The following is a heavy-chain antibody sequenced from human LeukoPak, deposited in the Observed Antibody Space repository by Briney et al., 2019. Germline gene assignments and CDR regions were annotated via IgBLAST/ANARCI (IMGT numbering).Heavy chain of an antibody. CDR1: GFTFSSYS. J-gene: IGHJ4*02. Sequence: GGSLRLSCAASGFTFSSYSMNWVRQAPGKGLEWVSSISSISSYIYYADSGKGRFTISRDNAKNSLYLQMNSLRAEDTAVYYCARGRDYGDYDYWGQGTLVTVSS. D-gene: IGHD4-17*01. V-gene: IGHV3-21*01. CDR3: ARGRDYGDYDY. CDR2: ISSISSYI.